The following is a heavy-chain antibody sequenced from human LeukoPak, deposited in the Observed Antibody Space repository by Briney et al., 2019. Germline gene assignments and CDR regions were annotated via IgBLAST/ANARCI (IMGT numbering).Heavy chain of an antibody. V-gene: IGHV3-21*01. CDR3: ARCNYDSSGYYSNWFDP. Sequence: GGSLRLSCAASGFTFSSYSMNWVRQAPGKGLEWVSSISSSSSYIYYADSVKGRFTISRDNAKNSLYLQMNSLTAEDTAVYYCARCNYDSSGYYSNWFDPWGQGTLVTVSS. J-gene: IGHJ5*02. D-gene: IGHD3-22*01. CDR1: GFTFSSYS. CDR2: ISSSSSYI.